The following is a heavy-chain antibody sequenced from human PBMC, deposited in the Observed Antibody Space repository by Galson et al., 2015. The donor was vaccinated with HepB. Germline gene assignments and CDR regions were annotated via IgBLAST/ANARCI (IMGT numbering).Heavy chain of an antibody. V-gene: IGHV3-15*01. D-gene: IGHD4-17*01. CDR1: GFTFSNAW. Sequence: SLRLSCAASGFTFSNAWMSWVRQAPGKGLEWVGRIKSKTDGGTTDYAAPVKGRFTISRDDSKNTLYLQMNSLKTEDTAVYYCTTGRSTVTRGVTDYYYYYGMDVWGQGTTVTVSS. CDR3: TTGRSTVTRGVTDYYYYYGMDV. J-gene: IGHJ6*02. CDR2: IKSKTDGGTT.